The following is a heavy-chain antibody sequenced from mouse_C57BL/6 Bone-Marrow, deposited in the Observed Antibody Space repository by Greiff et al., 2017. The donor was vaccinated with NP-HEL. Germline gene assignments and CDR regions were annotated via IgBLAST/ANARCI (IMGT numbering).Heavy chain of an antibody. CDR3: ARGESWGAFFDY. CDR2: IYPGDGDT. D-gene: IGHD6-1*01. V-gene: IGHV1-82*01. J-gene: IGHJ2*01. Sequence: QVQLQQSGPELVKPGASVKISCKASGYTFSTSWMNWMKQRPGKGLEWIGRIYPGDGDTHYSGNFEGKASLTADKSSHSAYMQLSSLTSEDSAVYFCARGESWGAFFDYGGQGTTLTVSS. CDR1: GYTFSTSW.